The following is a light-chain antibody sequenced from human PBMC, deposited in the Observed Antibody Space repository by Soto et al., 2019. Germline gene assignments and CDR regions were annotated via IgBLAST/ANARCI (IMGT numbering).Light chain of an antibody. Sequence: HSALTQPASVSWSPGQSITISCTGTSSDVGGYNYVSWYQQHPGKAPKLMIYDVSNRPSGVSNRFSGSKSGNTASLTISGLQAEDEADYYCSSYTSSTLYVFGTGTKVTVL. CDR1: SSDVGGYNY. V-gene: IGLV2-14*01. J-gene: IGLJ1*01. CDR3: SSYTSSTLYV. CDR2: DVS.